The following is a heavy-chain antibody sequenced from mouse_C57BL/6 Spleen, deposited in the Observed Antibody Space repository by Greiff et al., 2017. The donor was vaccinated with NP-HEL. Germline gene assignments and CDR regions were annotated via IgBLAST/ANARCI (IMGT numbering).Heavy chain of an antibody. CDR2: INPNNGGT. D-gene: IGHD3-2*02. V-gene: IGHV1-26*01. J-gene: IGHJ3*01. CDR3: ARSIYRQLRLRFAY. CDR1: GYTFTDYY. Sequence: EVQLQQSGPELVKPGASVKISCKASGYTFTDYYMNWVKQSHGKSLEWIGDINPNNGGTSYNQKFKGKATLTVDKSSSTAYMELRSLTSEDSAVYYCARSIYRQLRLRFAYWGQGTLVTVSA.